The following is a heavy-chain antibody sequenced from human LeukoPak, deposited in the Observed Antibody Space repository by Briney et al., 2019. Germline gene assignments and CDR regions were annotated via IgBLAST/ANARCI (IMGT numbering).Heavy chain of an antibody. J-gene: IGHJ6*03. Sequence: ASVKVSCKTSGYTFIDYYIHWVRQAPGQGLEWMGIINPSGGSTSYAQKFQGRVTITRDTSTSTVYMELSSLRSEDTAVYYCARDPLTGTTNFYYYYMDVWGKGTTVTVSS. CDR1: GYTFIDYY. CDR3: ARDPLTGTTNFYYYYMDV. CDR2: INPSGGST. D-gene: IGHD1-7*01. V-gene: IGHV1-46*03.